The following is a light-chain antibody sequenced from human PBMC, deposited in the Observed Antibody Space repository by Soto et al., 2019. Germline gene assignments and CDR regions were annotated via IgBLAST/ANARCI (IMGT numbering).Light chain of an antibody. J-gene: IGLJ2*01. V-gene: IGLV8-61*01. CDR3: VLYMGSGISV. Sequence: QTVVTQEPSFSVSPGGTVTLNCGLSSGSVSTSYYPSWYQQTPGQAPRTLIYSTSTRSSGVPDRFSGSILGNKAALTITGALADDESDYYCVLYMGSGISVFGGGTKLTVL. CDR2: STS. CDR1: SGSVSTSYY.